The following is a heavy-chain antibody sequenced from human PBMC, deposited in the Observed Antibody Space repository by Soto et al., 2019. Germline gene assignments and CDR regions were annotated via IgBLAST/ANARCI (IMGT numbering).Heavy chain of an antibody. Sequence: QITLKESGPTLVKPTQTLTLTCTFSGFSLSTSGVGVGWIRQPPGKALEWLALIYWDDDKRYSPSLKSRLTITKDTSKNHVVLTMTSMDAVDTATYYYEHRRVDEYYFDFWGQGTLVTLSS. CDR3: EHRRVDEYYFDF. V-gene: IGHV2-5*02. CDR2: IYWDDDK. CDR1: GFSLSTSGVG. J-gene: IGHJ4*02. D-gene: IGHD2-15*01.